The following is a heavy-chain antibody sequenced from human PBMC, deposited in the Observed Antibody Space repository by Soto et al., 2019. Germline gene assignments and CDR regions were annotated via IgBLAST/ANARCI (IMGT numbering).Heavy chain of an antibody. Sequence: QLQLQESGPGLVKPSETLSLTCTVSGDSISSSRYYWGWIRQPPGRGLEWIGSISYRVSTYYNPSSQVRVGISVGTTRNQFSLKVSSVTAADTAVYYCARHWGIAASCTQRFGGMDVWGQGTTVTVSS. CDR3: ARHWGIAASCTQRFGGMDV. V-gene: IGHV4-39*01. J-gene: IGHJ6*02. CDR1: GDSISSSRYY. D-gene: IGHD6-13*01. CDR2: ISYRVST.